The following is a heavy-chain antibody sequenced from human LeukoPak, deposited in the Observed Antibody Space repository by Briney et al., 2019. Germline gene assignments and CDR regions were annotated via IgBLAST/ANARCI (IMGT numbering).Heavy chain of an antibody. CDR2: IKQDGSEK. D-gene: IGHD6-13*01. CDR3: TRGLAAGDY. V-gene: IGHV3-7*01. J-gene: IGHJ4*02. Sequence: PGGSLRLSCAASGFTFSSYWMSWVRQAPGKGLEWVANIKQDGSEKYYVDSVKGRFTISRDNAKNTLYLQMDSLRVEDTAVYYCTRGLAAGDYWGQGTLVTVSS. CDR1: GFTFSSYW.